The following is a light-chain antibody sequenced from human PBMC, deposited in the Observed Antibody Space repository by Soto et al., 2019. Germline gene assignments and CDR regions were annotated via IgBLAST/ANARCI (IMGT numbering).Light chain of an antibody. CDR3: QSYDSSYV. J-gene: IGLJ1*01. Sequence: QSALTQPASVSGSPGQSITISCTGSSSDVGAYNYVSWYQQHPGKAPKLMIYDVSNRPSGVPDRFSGSKSGTSASLAITGLQAEDEADYYCQSYDSSYVFRTGTKAPS. CDR2: DVS. CDR1: SSDVGAYNY. V-gene: IGLV2-14*01.